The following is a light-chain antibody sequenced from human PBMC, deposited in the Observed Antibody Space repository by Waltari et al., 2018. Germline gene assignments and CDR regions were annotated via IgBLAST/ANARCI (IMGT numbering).Light chain of an antibody. CDR1: MLPKKY. CDR3: YSTTDNNLGV. CDR2: QDS. J-gene: IGLJ1*01. Sequence: SSELTQPSSVSVSPGQTARITCSGDMLPKKYTRWFKQKPGQDPVLVLYQDSARPSGIPERFSGSSSGTTVTLTISGAQVEDEADYYCYSTTDNNLGVFGPGTRVTVL. V-gene: IGLV3-27*01.